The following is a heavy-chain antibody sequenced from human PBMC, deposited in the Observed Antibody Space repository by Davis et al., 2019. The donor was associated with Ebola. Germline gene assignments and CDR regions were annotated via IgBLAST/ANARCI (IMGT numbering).Heavy chain of an antibody. CDR3: ARVYYYVVS. CDR2: IKQDGSEK. D-gene: IGHD3-10*02. CDR1: GFTFSSYA. Sequence: GESLKISCAASGFTFSSYAMHWVRQAPGKGLEWVANIKQDGSEKYYVDSVKGRFTISRDNAKNSLYLQMNSLRAEDTAVYYCARVYYYVVSWGQGTLVTVSS. V-gene: IGHV3-7*01. J-gene: IGHJ4*02.